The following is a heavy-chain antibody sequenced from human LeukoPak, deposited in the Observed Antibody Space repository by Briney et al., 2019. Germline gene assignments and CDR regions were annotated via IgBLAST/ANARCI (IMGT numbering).Heavy chain of an antibody. CDR2: IYHSGST. Sequence: PSETLSLTCTVSGGSIYTSTYFWAWIRQPPGKGLEWIGSIYHSGSTYYNPSLESRVTIYVDTSKNQFTLKVTSVIAADTATYYCARQGERFFDWSRGFDYWGQGALVTVAS. J-gene: IGHJ4*02. CDR3: ARQGERFFDWSRGFDY. V-gene: IGHV4-39*01. CDR1: GGSIYTSTYF. D-gene: IGHD3-9*01.